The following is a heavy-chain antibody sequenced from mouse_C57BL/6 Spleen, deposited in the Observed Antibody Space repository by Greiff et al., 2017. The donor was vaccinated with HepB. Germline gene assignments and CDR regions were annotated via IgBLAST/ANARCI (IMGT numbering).Heavy chain of an antibody. CDR2: IRSKSNNYAT. V-gene: IGHV10-1*01. CDR1: GFSFNTYA. Sequence: EVKLVESGGGLVQPKGSLKLSCAASGFSFNTYAMNWVRQAPGKGLEWVARIRSKSNNYATYYADSVKDRFTISRDDSESMLYLQMKNLKTEDTAMYYWVRQSTVVADHAMDYWGQGTSVTVSS. J-gene: IGHJ4*01. D-gene: IGHD1-1*01. CDR3: VRQSTVVADHAMDY.